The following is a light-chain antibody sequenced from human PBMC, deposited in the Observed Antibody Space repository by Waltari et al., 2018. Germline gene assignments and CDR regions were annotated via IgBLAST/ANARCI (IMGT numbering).Light chain of an antibody. CDR1: SSAVGSYNL. CDR3: CSYAGANTYV. V-gene: IGLV2-23*02. J-gene: IGLJ1*01. CDR2: EVS. Sequence: QSALTQPASVSGSPGQSITVPCTVTSSAVGSYNLVSWYQHHPPKAPKLMIYEVSKRPSGVSNRFSGSKSGNTASLTISGLQPEDEADYYCCSYAGANTYVFGSGTKVTVL.